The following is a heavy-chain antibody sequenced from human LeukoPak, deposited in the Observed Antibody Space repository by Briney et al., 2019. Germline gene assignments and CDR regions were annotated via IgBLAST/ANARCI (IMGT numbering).Heavy chain of an antibody. CDR1: GYTFTSYY. CDR2: INPSGGST. CDR3: ARSVVVPGYGMDV. Sequence: GASVTVSCKASGYTFTSYYMHWVRQAPGQGLEWMGIINPSGGSTSYAQKFQGRVTMTRDTSTSTVYMELSSLRSEDTAVYYCARSVVVPGYGMDVWGQGTTVTVSS. V-gene: IGHV1-46*01. D-gene: IGHD2-15*01. J-gene: IGHJ6*02.